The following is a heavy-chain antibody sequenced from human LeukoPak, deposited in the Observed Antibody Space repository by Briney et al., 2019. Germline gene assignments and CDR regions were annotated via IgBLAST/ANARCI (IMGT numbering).Heavy chain of an antibody. Sequence: QPGGSLRLSCAASGFTFSSYAMHWVRQAPGKGLEWVSAISGSGGSTYYADSVKGRFTISRDNSKNTLYLQMNTLRAEDAAVYFCAKDRGLRLHDGIDYWGQGTLVTVSS. CDR2: ISGSGGST. CDR1: GFTFSSYA. D-gene: IGHD3-3*01. V-gene: IGHV3-23*01. J-gene: IGHJ4*02. CDR3: AKDRGLRLHDGIDY.